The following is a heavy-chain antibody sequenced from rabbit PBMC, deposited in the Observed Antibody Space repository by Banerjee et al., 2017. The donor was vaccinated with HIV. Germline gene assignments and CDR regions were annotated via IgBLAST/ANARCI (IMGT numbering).Heavy chain of an antibody. J-gene: IGHJ4*01. V-gene: IGHV1S45*01. CDR2: INTSSGNT. D-gene: IGHD6-1*01. Sequence: QEQLEESGGDLVKPEGSLTLTCTASGFSFSNKYVMQWVRQAPGKGLEWIACINTSSGNTVYATWAKGRFTISKTSSTTVTLQMTSLTAADTATYFCAREACNGAGYAYAYFNLWGQGTLVTVS. CDR3: AREACNGAGYAYAYFNL. CDR1: GFSFSNKYV.